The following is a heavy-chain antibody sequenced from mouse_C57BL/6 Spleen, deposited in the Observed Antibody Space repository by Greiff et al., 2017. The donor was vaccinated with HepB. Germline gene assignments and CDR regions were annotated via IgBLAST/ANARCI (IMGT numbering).Heavy chain of an antibody. D-gene: IGHD1-1*01. V-gene: IGHV5-4*03. CDR3: ARRKDYYGSSYYFDY. CDR1: GFTFSSYA. Sequence: GKLVESGGGLVKPGGSLKLSCAASGFTFSSYAMSWVRQTPEKRLEWVATISDGGSYTYYPDNVKGRFTISRDNAKNNLYLQMSHLKSEDTAMYYCARRKDYYGSSYYFDYWGQGTTLTVSS. J-gene: IGHJ2*01. CDR2: ISDGGSYT.